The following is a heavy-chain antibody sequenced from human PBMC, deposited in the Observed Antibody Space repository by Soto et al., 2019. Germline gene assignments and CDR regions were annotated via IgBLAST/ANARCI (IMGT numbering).Heavy chain of an antibody. Sequence: HVQLQESGPGLVKPSETLSLICTVSGDSISSYYWSWIRQPPGKGLEWICFIYYTGSTNYNPSIQSRVTISVDTSKNQLSLKLSSVTAAEPAVYYCARRAGAVCGRIDIWGQGTLVTVSS. J-gene: IGHJ4*02. V-gene: IGHV4-59*08. CDR2: IYYTGST. CDR3: ARRAGAVCGRIDI. D-gene: IGHD6-19*01. CDR1: GDSISSYY.